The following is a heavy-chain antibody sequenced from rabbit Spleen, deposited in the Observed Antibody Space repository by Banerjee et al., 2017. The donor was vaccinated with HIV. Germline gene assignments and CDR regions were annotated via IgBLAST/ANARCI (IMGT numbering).Heavy chain of an antibody. CDR3: ARDTSSSFSSYGMDL. J-gene: IGHJ6*01. V-gene: IGHV1S40*01. CDR1: GFSFSSSDY. D-gene: IGHD1-1*01. Sequence: QSLEESGGDLVKPGASLTLTCTASGFSFSSSDYMCWVRQAPGKGLEWIGCIYTGNGKTYYASWAKGRFTISKTSSPTVTLQMTRLTAADTATYFCARDTSSSFSSYGMDLWGQGTLVTVS. CDR2: IYTGNGKT.